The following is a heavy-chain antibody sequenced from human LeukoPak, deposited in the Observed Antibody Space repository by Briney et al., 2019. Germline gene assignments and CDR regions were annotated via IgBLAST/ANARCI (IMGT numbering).Heavy chain of an antibody. CDR2: INPSGGST. D-gene: IGHD3-22*01. CDR3: ARSQDYYDRSDC. Sequence: ASVKVSCKASGYTFTSYYMHWVRQAPGQGLEWMGTINPSGGSTNYAQRFQGRVTMTRDTSTSTVYMELSNLRSEDTAVYYCARSQDYYDRSDCWGQGTLVTVSS. J-gene: IGHJ4*02. CDR1: GYTFTSYY. V-gene: IGHV1-46*01.